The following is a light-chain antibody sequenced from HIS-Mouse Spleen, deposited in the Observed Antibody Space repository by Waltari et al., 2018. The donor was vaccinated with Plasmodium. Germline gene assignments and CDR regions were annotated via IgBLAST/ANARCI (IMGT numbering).Light chain of an antibody. CDR2: QDS. V-gene: IGLV3-1*01. J-gene: IGLJ1*01. CDR1: KLGDKY. Sequence: SYELTQPPSVSVSPGQTASITCSGDKLGDKYACWYQQKPGQSPVLVIYQDSKRPSGSPWGFSGSNSVNTASLTISGTQAMDEADYYCQAWDSSTDYVFGTGTKVTVL. CDR3: QAWDSSTDYV.